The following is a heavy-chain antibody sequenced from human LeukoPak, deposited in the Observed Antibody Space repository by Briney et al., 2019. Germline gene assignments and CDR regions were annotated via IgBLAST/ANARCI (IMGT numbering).Heavy chain of an antibody. CDR1: GFTFSSYE. CDR3: ARGEPYGAFY. D-gene: IGHD1-14*01. J-gene: IGHJ4*02. CDR2: ISSSGSTI. Sequence: PGGSLRLSCAASGFTFSSYEMNWVRQAPGKGLEWVSYISSSGSTIYYADSVKGRFTISRDNAKNSLYLQMNSLRAEDTAVYYCARGEPYGAFYWGQGTLVTVSS. V-gene: IGHV3-48*03.